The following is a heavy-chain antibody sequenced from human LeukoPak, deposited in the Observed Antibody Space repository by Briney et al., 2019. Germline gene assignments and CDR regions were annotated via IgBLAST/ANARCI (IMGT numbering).Heavy chain of an antibody. CDR3: ARAVPYSSEIGMDV. J-gene: IGHJ6*02. CDR2: INSDGSST. V-gene: IGHV3-74*01. D-gene: IGHD6-19*01. CDR1: GFTFSSYW. Sequence: GGSLRLSCAASGFTFSSYWMHWVRQAPGKGLVWVSRINSDGSSTSYADSVKGRFTISRDNAKNTLYLQMNSLRAEDTAVYYCARAVPYSSEIGMDVWGQGTTVTVSS.